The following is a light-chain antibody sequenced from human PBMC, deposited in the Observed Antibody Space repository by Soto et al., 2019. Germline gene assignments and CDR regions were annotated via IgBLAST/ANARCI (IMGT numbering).Light chain of an antibody. V-gene: IGKV3-11*01. CDR2: YIS. CDR3: QQDYNSPWT. Sequence: EIVLTQSPATLSLSPGERATLSCSASQSVSSYLAWYQQKPGQAPRLLIYYISTRATGIPARFSGSGSGTAFTLTISGLQPEDFAVYYCQQDYNSPWTFGQGTKVDI. J-gene: IGKJ1*01. CDR1: QSVSSY.